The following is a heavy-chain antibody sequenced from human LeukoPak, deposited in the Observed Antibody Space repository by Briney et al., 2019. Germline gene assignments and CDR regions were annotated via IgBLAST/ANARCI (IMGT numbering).Heavy chain of an antibody. J-gene: IGHJ6*03. D-gene: IGHD3-10*01. V-gene: IGHV4-59*01. CDR3: AGVYGSGSYSNFYYYYMDV. Sequence: SETLFLTCTVSGGSISSYYWSWIRQPPGKGLEWIGYIHYSGSTNYNPSLKSRVTISVDTSKNQFSLKLSSVTAADTAVYYCAGVYGSGSYSNFYYYYMDVWGKGTTVTVSS. CDR2: IHYSGST. CDR1: GGSISSYY.